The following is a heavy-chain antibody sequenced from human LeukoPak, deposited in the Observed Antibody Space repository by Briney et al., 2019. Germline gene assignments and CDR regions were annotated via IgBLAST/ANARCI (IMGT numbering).Heavy chain of an antibody. Sequence: SQPLSLTCTVSGVSISSGSYYWRGIRQPAGKGLEWIGRIYTSGSTNYNPSLKSRVTISVDTSKNQFSLKLSSVTAADTAVYYCARDRGTWNDDGFDYWGQGTLVTASS. D-gene: IGHD1-1*01. J-gene: IGHJ4*02. CDR2: IYTSGST. V-gene: IGHV4-61*02. CDR1: GVSISSGSYY. CDR3: ARDRGTWNDDGFDY.